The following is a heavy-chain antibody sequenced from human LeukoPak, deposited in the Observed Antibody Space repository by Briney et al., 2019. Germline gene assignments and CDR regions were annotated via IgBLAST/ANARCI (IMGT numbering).Heavy chain of an antibody. Sequence: ASVKVSCKASGYTFTSYGISWVRQAPGQGLEWMGWISAYNGNTNYAQNFQGRVTMTRDTSVSTAYMELSRLRSDDTAVYYCARCPHRRGSCPHFDYWGQGTLVTVSS. CDR3: ARCPHRRGSCPHFDY. V-gene: IGHV1-18*01. CDR2: ISAYNGNT. D-gene: IGHD2-2*01. J-gene: IGHJ4*02. CDR1: GYTFTSYG.